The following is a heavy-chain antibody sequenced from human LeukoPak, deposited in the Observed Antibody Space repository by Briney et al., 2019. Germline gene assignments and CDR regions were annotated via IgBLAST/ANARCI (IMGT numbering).Heavy chain of an antibody. Sequence: ASVKVSCKSSGYTFTGYYMHWVRQAPGQGLEWMGWINPNSGGTNYAQKFQGRVTMTRDTSISTAYMELSSLRSEDTAVYYCARADVYSSSTSPFDYWGQGILVTVSS. V-gene: IGHV1-2*02. CDR3: ARADVYSSSTSPFDY. D-gene: IGHD6-6*01. CDR1: GYTFTGYY. J-gene: IGHJ4*02. CDR2: INPNSGGT.